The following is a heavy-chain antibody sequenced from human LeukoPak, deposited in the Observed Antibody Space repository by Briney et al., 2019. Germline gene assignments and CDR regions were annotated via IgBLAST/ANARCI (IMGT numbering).Heavy chain of an antibody. V-gene: IGHV3-21*01. J-gene: IGHJ4*02. CDR2: ISSSSSYI. Sequence: GGSLRLSCAASGFTFSSYSMNWVHQAPGKGLEWVSSISSSSSYIYYADSVKGRFTISRDNAKNSLYLQMNSLRAEDTAVYYCARDHSAAGIFDYWGQGTLVTVSS. D-gene: IGHD1-1*01. CDR3: ARDHSAAGIFDY. CDR1: GFTFSSYS.